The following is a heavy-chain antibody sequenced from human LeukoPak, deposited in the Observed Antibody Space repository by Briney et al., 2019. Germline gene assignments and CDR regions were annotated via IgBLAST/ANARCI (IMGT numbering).Heavy chain of an antibody. CDR3: AKGLPFGFDY. Sequence: GGSLRLSCGPSGFTFSISGMRWARHAPGRGLEWVAFIRYDGSSKYFADSVKGRFTISRDNSKDTLYLQMNSLRAEDTAVYYCAKGLPFGFDYWGQGTLVTVSS. CDR1: GFTFSISG. D-gene: IGHD3-16*01. CDR2: IRYDGSSK. J-gene: IGHJ4*02. V-gene: IGHV3-30*02.